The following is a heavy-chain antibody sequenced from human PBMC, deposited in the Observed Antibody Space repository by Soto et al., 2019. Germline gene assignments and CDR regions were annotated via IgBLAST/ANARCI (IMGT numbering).Heavy chain of an antibody. D-gene: IGHD6-6*01. V-gene: IGHV1-18*04. CDR2: ISAYNGNT. CDR3: ARDEYSSSSNDYYYYGMDV. CDR1: GYTFTSYG. J-gene: IGHJ6*02. Sequence: GASVKVSCKASGYTFTSYGISWVRQAPGQGLEWMGWISAYNGNTNYAQKLQGRVTMTTDTSTSTAYMELRSLRSDDTAVYYCARDEYSSSSNDYYYYGMDVWGQGTTVTVSS.